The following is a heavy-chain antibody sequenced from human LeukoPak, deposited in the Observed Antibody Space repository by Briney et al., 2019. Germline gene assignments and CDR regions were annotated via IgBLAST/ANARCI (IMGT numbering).Heavy chain of an antibody. Sequence: ASVKVSCKASGFTFTSSAMQWVRQARGQRLEWIGWIVVGSGNTNYAQKFQGRLTMTRDMSTSTVYMELSSLRSEDTALYYCATAGRRLFGVLIPLSFDYXXQGTLVTVXS. V-gene: IGHV1-58*02. J-gene: IGHJ4*02. CDR2: IVVGSGNT. D-gene: IGHD3-3*01. CDR3: ATAGRRLFGVLIPLSFDY. CDR1: GFTFTSSA.